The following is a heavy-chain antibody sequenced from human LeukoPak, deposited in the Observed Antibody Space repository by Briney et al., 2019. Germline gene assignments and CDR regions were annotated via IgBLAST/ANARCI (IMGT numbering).Heavy chain of an antibody. V-gene: IGHV4-61*01. D-gene: IGHD2-15*01. Sequence: SQTLSLTCTVSGGSISSGSYYWSWIRQPPGKGLEWIGYIYYSGSTNYNPSLKSRVTISVDTSKNQFSLKLSSVTAADTAVYYCARQVGADRIDYWGQGTLVTVSS. J-gene: IGHJ4*02. CDR3: ARQVGADRIDY. CDR1: GGSISSGSYY. CDR2: IYYSGST.